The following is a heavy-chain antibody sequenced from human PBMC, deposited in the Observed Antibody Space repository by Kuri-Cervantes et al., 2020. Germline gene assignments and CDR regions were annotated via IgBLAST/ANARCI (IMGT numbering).Heavy chain of an antibody. D-gene: IGHD4-17*01. V-gene: IGHV3-66*01. Sequence: GESLKISCAASGFTVSSNYMSWVRQAPGKGLEWVSVIYSGGSTYYADSVKGRFTISRDNSKNTLYLQMNSLRVEDAAVYYCAKDGNYGDYGVGMDVWGQGTTVTVSS. J-gene: IGHJ6*02. CDR2: IYSGGST. CDR1: GFTVSSNY. CDR3: AKDGNYGDYGVGMDV.